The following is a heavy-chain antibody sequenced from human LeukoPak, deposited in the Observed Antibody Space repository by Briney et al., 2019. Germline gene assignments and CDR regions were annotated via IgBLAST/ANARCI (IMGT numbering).Heavy chain of an antibody. CDR2: ISGSSGST. CDR3: AKDLTPDILTGFGY. V-gene: IGHV3-23*01. J-gene: IGHJ4*02. CDR1: GFTFSSYA. Sequence: PPGGSLRLSCAASGFTFSSYAMSWVRQAPGKGLEWVSAISGSSGSTYYADSVKGRFTISRDNSKNTLYLQMNSLRAEDTAVYYCAKDLTPDILTGFGYWGQGTLVTVSS. D-gene: IGHD3-9*01.